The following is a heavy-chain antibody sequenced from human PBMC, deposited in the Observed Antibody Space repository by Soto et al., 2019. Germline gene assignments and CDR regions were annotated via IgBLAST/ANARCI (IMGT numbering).Heavy chain of an antibody. D-gene: IGHD6-19*01. CDR1: GYTFSSYA. Sequence: QVQLVQSGAEVKKPGASVKVSCKASGYTFSSYAMHWARQAPGQRLEWMGWISSGNDNTKYSQKCQDRVTITRDTSASTAYMELSGLTFEDTAVYYCARDEGVASGNWGQGTLVTVSS. J-gene: IGHJ4*02. CDR2: ISSGNDNT. V-gene: IGHV1-3*04. CDR3: ARDEGVASGN.